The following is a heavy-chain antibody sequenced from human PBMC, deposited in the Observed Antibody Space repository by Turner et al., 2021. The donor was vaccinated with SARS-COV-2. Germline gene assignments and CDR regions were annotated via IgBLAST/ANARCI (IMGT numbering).Heavy chain of an antibody. J-gene: IGHJ5*02. CDR1: GGYISSSSYY. CDR3: ATDYYDSSGYYYGGWFDP. CDR2: LYYSGST. Sequence: QLQLQESGPGLGKPSETTSLTCTVPGGYISSSSYYWGWSRQPPGKGLAWIGSLYYSGSTYYNPSLKSRVTISVDTSKNQFSLKLSSVTAADTAVYYCATDYYDSSGYYYGGWFDPWGQGTLVTVSS. V-gene: IGHV4-39*05. D-gene: IGHD3-22*01.